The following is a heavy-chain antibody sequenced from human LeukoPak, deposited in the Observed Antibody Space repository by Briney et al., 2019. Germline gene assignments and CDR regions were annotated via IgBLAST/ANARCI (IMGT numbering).Heavy chain of an antibody. V-gene: IGHV3-53*01. Sequence: PGGSLRLSCAASGFTVSSNYMSWVRQAPGKGLEWVSVIYSGGSTYYADSVKGRFTISRDNSKNTLYLQMNSLRAEDTAVYYCARDTRMHYGDYVYYYGMDVWGQGTTVTVSS. J-gene: IGHJ6*02. CDR2: IYSGGST. CDR3: ARDTRMHYGDYVYYYGMDV. CDR1: GFTVSSNY. D-gene: IGHD4-17*01.